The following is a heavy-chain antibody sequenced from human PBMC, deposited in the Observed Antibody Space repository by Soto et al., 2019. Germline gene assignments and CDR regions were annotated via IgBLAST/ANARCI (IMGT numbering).Heavy chain of an antibody. CDR3: ARSGGSHDRTVFDI. CDR2: IHYSGST. D-gene: IGHD1-26*01. V-gene: IGHV4-31*03. CDR1: GGSISSGGYY. J-gene: IGHJ3*02. Sequence: QVQLQESGPGLVKPSQTLSLTCTVSGGSISSGGYYWSWIRHHPGKGLEWIGYIHYSGSTYHNPSLKSRVTISVDTSKNQFSVKLSSVTAADSAVYYCARSGGSHDRTVFDIWGQGTMVTGSS.